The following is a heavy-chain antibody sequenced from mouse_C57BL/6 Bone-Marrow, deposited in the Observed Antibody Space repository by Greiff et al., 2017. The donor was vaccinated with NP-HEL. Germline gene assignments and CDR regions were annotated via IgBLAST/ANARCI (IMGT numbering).Heavy chain of an antibody. CDR2: ISDGGSYT. V-gene: IGHV5-4*01. J-gene: IGHJ2*01. D-gene: IGHD3-2*02. Sequence: DVQLVESGGGLVKPGGSLKLSCAASGFTFSSYAMSWVRQTPEKRLEWVATISDGGSYTYYPDNVKGRFTLSRDNAKNNLYLQMSHLKSEDTAMYYCARDWPAQALYFDYWGQGTTLTVSS. CDR1: GFTFSSYA. CDR3: ARDWPAQALYFDY.